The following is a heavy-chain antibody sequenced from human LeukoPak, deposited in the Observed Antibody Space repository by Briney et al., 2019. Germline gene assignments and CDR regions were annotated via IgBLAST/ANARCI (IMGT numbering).Heavy chain of an antibody. D-gene: IGHD3-22*01. Sequence: GESLKISCKGSGYSFTSYWIGWVRQMPGKGLEWMGIIYPGDSDTGYSPSFQGQVTISADKSISTAYLQWSSLKASDTAMYYCAIRSGSGMIGNYYFDYWGQGTLVTVSS. CDR3: AIRSGSGMIGNYYFDY. CDR2: IYPGDSDT. V-gene: IGHV5-51*01. J-gene: IGHJ4*02. CDR1: GYSFTSYW.